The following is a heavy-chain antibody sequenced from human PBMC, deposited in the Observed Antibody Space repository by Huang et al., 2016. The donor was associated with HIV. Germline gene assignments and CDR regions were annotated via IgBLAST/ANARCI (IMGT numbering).Heavy chain of an antibody. V-gene: IGHV3-30*02. CDR1: GFPFGILV. J-gene: IGHJ4*02. Sequence: QVQLVESGGGVVQPGGSMRLSCTAAGFPFGILVMHWVRQAPGKGLEWVSFIRYDGNNSKDTLYLQMNRLRPDDSAVYYCAKDLTYTFGRHFDYWGRGTLVTVSS. CDR2: IRYDG. D-gene: IGHD3-3*01. CDR3: AKDLTYTFGRHFDY.